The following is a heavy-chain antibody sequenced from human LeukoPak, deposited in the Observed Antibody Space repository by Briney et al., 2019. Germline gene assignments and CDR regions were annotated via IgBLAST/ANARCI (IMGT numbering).Heavy chain of an antibody. CDR3: ASRSNGDYFDY. D-gene: IGHD4-17*01. J-gene: IGHJ4*02. V-gene: IGHV1-69*05. CDR1: GATFSRYA. Sequence: VKLSCKASGATFSRYAISWVREAPGQGLEWMGGIIPIFGTANYAQKCQGRVTITTDEDTSTAYMELRRQRSEATAVYYCASRSNGDYFDYWGQGTVVTVSS. CDR2: IIPIFGTA.